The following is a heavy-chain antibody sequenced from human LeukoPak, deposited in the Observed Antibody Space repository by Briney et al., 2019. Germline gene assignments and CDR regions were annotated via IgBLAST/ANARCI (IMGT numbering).Heavy chain of an antibody. D-gene: IGHD1-1*01. Sequence: SETLSLTCTVSGGSISSSSYYWGWIRQPPGKGLEWIGSSYYRGSTYYSPSLESRVTISVDTSKNQFSLKLSSATAAETAVYYCARLQLGATMNWGQGTPVTVSS. J-gene: IGHJ4*02. CDR3: ARLQLGATMN. CDR2: SYYRGST. V-gene: IGHV4-39*01. CDR1: GGSISSSSYY.